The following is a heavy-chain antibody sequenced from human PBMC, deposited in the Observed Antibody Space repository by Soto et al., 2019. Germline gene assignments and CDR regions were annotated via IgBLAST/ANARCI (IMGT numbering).Heavy chain of an antibody. J-gene: IGHJ6*02. D-gene: IGHD4-17*01. V-gene: IGHV1-69*02. CDR3: ARATTVTSWGMDV. CDR2: IIPVPNIV. Sequence: QVQLVQSGAEVKKPGSSVKVSCKASGGTFSSYTISWVRQAPGQGLEWMGMIIPVPNIVNYAQRFQGRVTFTADTSTSAAYMELSSLRSEDTAVYYGARATTVTSWGMDVWGQGTMVTVSS. CDR1: GGTFSSYT.